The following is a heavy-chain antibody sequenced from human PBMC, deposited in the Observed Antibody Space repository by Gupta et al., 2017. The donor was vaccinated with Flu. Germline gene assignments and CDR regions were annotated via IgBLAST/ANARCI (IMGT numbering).Heavy chain of an antibody. CDR1: GGTFSNYA. CDR2: MIPMFGIT. J-gene: IGHJ6*02. V-gene: IGHV1-69*18. Sequence: QVQLVQSGAEVKKPGSSVKVSCKASGGTFSNYALRWGRQAPGQGLEWMGTMIPMFGITNYAQKLEARITITADESTSTVNMELSSLRFEDTAVYYCARYHYDVLTGYHHYYYYGMDVWGQGTTVTVSS. D-gene: IGHD3-9*01. CDR3: ARYHYDVLTGYHHYYYYGMDV.